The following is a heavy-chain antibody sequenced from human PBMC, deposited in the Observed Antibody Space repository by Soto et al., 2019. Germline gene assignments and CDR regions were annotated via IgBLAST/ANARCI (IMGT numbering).Heavy chain of an antibody. Sequence: PGGSLRLFCAASGFTVSSNYMSWVRQAPGKGLEWVSVIYSGGSTYYADSVKGRFTISRDNSKNTLYLQMNSLRAEDTAVYYCARDSSTKQHYYYYYGMDVWGQGTTVTVSS. CDR1: GFTVSSNY. CDR3: ARDSSTKQHYYYYYGMDV. J-gene: IGHJ6*02. D-gene: IGHD2-2*01. CDR2: IYSGGST. V-gene: IGHV3-53*01.